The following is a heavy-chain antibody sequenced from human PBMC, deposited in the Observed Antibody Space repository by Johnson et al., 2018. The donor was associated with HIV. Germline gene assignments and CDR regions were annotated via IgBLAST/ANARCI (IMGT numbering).Heavy chain of an antibody. CDR2: MYPGDST. J-gene: IGHJ3*02. V-gene: IGHV3-66*01. D-gene: IGHD4-17*01. Sequence: VQLVESGGGLVQPGGSLRLSCAASGVTFSNYAMSWVRQAPGEGLEWVSVMYPGDSTSYADSVKGRLTISTATSKNTLYLQMNALRAEDTAVYYCARDKYGVPSGAFDIWGQGTMVTVSS. CDR3: ARDKYGVPSGAFDI. CDR1: GVTFSNYA.